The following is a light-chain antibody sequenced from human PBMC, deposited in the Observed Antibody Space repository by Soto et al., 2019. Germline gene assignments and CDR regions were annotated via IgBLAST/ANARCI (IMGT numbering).Light chain of an antibody. CDR2: STS. CDR3: LLYYGGAQLGV. J-gene: IGLJ3*02. CDR1: TGAVTSGYY. V-gene: IGLV7-43*01. Sequence: QAVVTQETSLTVSPGGTVTLTCASSTGAVTSGYYPNWFQQKPGQAPRALIYSTSNKQSWTPARFSGSLLGGKAALTLSGVQPEDEAEYYCLLYYGGAQLGVFGGGTKLTVL.